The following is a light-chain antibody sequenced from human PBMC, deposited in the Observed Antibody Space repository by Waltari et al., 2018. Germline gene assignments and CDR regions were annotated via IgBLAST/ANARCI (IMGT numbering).Light chain of an antibody. J-gene: IGKJ2*01. CDR1: QTAYANH. CDR3: QEYGNSPPYN. V-gene: IGKV3-20*01. CDR2: VAS. Sequence: VVSQSPGTLSLSPGEWATLSCTTSQTAYANHLAWYPHKPGQPPRLLLYVASRRATGIPERFSGSGSGTHFTLTISRVDPEDFAVYYCQEYGNSPPYNFGPGTRLEI.